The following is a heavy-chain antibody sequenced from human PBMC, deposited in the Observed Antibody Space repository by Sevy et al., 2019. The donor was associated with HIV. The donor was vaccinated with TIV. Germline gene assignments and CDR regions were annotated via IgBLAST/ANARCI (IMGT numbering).Heavy chain of an antibody. CDR3: AREGPRIAQCDY. V-gene: IGHV4-39*02. Sequence: SETLSLTCTVSGGSVSSSSYYWGWIRQPPGKGLDWIGSIYYSGSTYYNPSLKSRVTISVDMSKNQFSLKVRSVTAADTAVYYCAREGPRIAQCDYWGQGALVTVSS. CDR2: IYYSGST. J-gene: IGHJ4*02. D-gene: IGHD6-13*01. CDR1: GGSVSSSSYY.